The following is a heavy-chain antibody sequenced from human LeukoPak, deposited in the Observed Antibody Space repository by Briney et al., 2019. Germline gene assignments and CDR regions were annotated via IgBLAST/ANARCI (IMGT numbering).Heavy chain of an antibody. D-gene: IGHD1-26*01. Sequence: SGTLSLTCAVSGGSITTTNWWSWVRQPPGKGLEWIGEVHLSGATNYNPSLESRVSMSIDKPKNHLSLEVTSVTAADTAMYFCTRESGAFSPFGFWGLGTLVTVSS. J-gene: IGHJ4*02. CDR2: VHLSGAT. CDR3: TRESGAFSPFGF. CDR1: GGSITTTNW. V-gene: IGHV4-4*02.